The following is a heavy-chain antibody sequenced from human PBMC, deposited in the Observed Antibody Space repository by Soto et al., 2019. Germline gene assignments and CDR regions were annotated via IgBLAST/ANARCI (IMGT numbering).Heavy chain of an antibody. CDR3: TRVGKFDY. J-gene: IGHJ4*02. V-gene: IGHV3-49*04. CDR1: GFTFADYT. CDR2: IRSEANGGTT. D-gene: IGHD1-26*01. Sequence: EVQLLESGGGLVQPGRSLRLSCTGSGFTFADYTMSWVRQAPGKGLEWVGLIRSEANGGTTHYAASVHGGFIISRDDSRGIAFLQMNNLKSEDKAVYYCTRVGKFDYWGQGTLVTVSS.